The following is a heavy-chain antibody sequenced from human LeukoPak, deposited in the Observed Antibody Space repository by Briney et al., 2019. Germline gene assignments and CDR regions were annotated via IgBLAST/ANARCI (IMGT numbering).Heavy chain of an antibody. CDR2: IYHSGST. Sequence: PSGTLSLTCAVSGDSISSSNWWSWVRQPPGKGLEWIGEIYHSGSTNYNPSLKSRVTISVDKSMNQLSLKLSSVTAADTAVYYCARRAGTGGRDYFDYWGQGTLVTVSS. V-gene: IGHV4-4*02. CDR3: ARRAGTGGRDYFDY. J-gene: IGHJ4*02. CDR1: GDSISSSNW. D-gene: IGHD3/OR15-3a*01.